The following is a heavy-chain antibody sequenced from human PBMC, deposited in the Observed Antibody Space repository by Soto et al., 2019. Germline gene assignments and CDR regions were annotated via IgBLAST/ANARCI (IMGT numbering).Heavy chain of an antibody. Sequence: QVQLVQSGAEVKKPGASVKVSCKASGYTFTSYAMHWVRQAPGQRLEWMGWINAGNGNTKYSQKFQGRVTITRDTSASTAYMELSSLRSEDTAVYYCARGDLRGDYVNLGDYWGQGTLVTVSS. CDR2: INAGNGNT. D-gene: IGHD4-17*01. J-gene: IGHJ4*02. CDR3: ARGDLRGDYVNLGDY. V-gene: IGHV1-3*01. CDR1: GYTFTSYA.